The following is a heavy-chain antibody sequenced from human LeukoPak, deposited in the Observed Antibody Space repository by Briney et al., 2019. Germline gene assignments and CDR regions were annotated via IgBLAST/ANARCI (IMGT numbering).Heavy chain of an antibody. V-gene: IGHV4-39*01. CDR1: GGSISSSSYY. CDR3: ARLLLQSESSMGAPVGAFDI. J-gene: IGHJ3*02. D-gene: IGHD1-26*01. Sequence: PSETLSLTCTVYGGSISSSSYYWGWLRQPPVKGLEWIGSIYYSGSTYYNPSLKIRVTISVHTSKTQFSLKLSSVTAAGTAVYYCARLLLQSESSMGAPVGAFDIWGQGKMVTVSS. CDR2: IYYSGST.